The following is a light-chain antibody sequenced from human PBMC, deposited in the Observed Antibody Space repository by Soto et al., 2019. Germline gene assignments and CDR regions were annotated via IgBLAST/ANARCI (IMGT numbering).Light chain of an antibody. CDR1: SGSIASNY. CDR2: EDN. J-gene: IGLJ3*02. Sequence: NFMLTQPHSVSDSPGKTVIISCTRSSGSIASNYVQWYQQRPGSSPTTGIYEDNQRPSGVPDRFSGSIDSSSNSASLTISGLETEDEADYFCQSYDATNQVFGGGTKLTVL. V-gene: IGLV6-57*01. CDR3: QSYDATNQV.